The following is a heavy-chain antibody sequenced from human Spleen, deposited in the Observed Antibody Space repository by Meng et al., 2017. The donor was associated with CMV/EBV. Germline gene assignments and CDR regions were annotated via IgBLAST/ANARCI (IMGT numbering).Heavy chain of an antibody. Sequence: GESLKISCATSGFIFSSYAMHWVRQAPGKGLEWVAVISFGGSNKYYADSVKGRFTISRDHSKSTLYLQVNSLRGEDTAVYYCARDPGYCSSTSCHGGFYGLDVWGQGTTVTVSS. J-gene: IGHJ6*02. CDR2: ISFGGSNK. CDR1: GFIFSSYA. D-gene: IGHD2-2*01. V-gene: IGHV3-30-3*01. CDR3: ARDPGYCSSTSCHGGFYGLDV.